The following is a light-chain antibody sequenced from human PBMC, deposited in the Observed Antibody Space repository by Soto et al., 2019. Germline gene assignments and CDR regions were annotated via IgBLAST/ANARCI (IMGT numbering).Light chain of an antibody. Sequence: IVLTQSPDTPSLFPGGRAPPSCRTSQRTANSYFAWSQQKPGQAPRLLIYGVSARATGIPARFSGSGSGTEFTLTISSLQSEDFAVYYCQQYNNWPSFGQGTKVDIK. J-gene: IGKJ1*01. CDR3: QQYNNWPS. CDR2: GVS. V-gene: IGKV3-15*01. CDR1: QRTANSY.